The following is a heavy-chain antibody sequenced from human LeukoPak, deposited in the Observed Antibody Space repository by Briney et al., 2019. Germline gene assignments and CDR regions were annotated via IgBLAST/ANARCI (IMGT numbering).Heavy chain of an antibody. D-gene: IGHD2-2*01. J-gene: IGHJ6*03. Sequence: GVSLRLSCAASGFTFSSYSMNWVRQSPGKGLEWVSSISSSSSYIYYADSVKGRFTISRDNAKNSLYLQMNSLRAEDTAVYYCARMKTYRGYCSSTSCSRPYYMDVWGKGTTVTVSS. CDR2: ISSSSSYI. CDR1: GFTFSSYS. V-gene: IGHV3-21*01. CDR3: ARMKTYRGYCSSTSCSRPYYMDV.